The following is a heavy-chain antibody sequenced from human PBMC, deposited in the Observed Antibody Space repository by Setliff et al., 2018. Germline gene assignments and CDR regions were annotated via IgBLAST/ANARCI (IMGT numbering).Heavy chain of an antibody. V-gene: IGHV1-69*06. CDR1: GGTFSSYA. D-gene: IGHD5-18*01. CDR2: IIPIFGTA. J-gene: IGHJ4*02. Sequence: ASVKVSCKASGGTFSSYAISWARQAPGQGLEWMGGIIPIFGTANYAQKFQGRVTITADKSTSTAYMELSSLRSEDTAVYYCASNIHGYGHRRLDYWGQGTLVTVSS. CDR3: ASNIHGYGHRRLDY.